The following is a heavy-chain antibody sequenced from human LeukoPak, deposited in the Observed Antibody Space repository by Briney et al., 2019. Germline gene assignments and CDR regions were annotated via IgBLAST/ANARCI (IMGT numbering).Heavy chain of an antibody. V-gene: IGHV1-69*05. D-gene: IGHD2-15*01. J-gene: IGHJ5*02. Sequence: SVKVSXKASGGTFSSYAISWVRQAPGQGLEWMGRIIPIFGTANYAQKFQGRVTITTDESTSTAYMELSSLRSEDTAVYYCARERGDDIVVVVAATTWFDPWGQGTLVTVPS. CDR3: ARERGDDIVVVVAATTWFDP. CDR1: GGTFSSYA. CDR2: IIPIFGTA.